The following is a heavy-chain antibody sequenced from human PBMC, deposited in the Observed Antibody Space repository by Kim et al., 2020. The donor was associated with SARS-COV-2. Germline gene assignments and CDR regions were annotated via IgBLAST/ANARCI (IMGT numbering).Heavy chain of an antibody. CDR2: MNPNSGNT. CDR3: ARAGIAATYYYYYGMDV. Sequence: ASVKVSCKASGYTFTSYDINWVRQATGQGLERMGWMNPNSGNTGSAQKFQGRVTMTMNTSISTAYMELSSLRSEDTAVYYCARAGIAATYYYYYGMDVSRQGTTVTVSS. V-gene: IGHV1-8*01. D-gene: IGHD6-13*01. J-gene: IGHJ6*02. CDR1: GYTFTSYD.